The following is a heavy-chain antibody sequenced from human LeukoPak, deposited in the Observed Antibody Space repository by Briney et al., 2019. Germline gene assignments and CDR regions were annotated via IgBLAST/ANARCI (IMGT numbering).Heavy chain of an antibody. CDR3: ARGDYGGIGYYFDY. J-gene: IGHJ4*02. D-gene: IGHD4-23*01. CDR1: GYSISSGYY. Sequence: PSETLSLTCTVSGYSISSGYYWGWIRQPPGKGLEWIGSIYHSGSTYYNPSLKSRVTISVDTSKNQFSLKLSSVTAADTAVYYCARGDYGGIGYYFDYWGQGTLVTVSS. CDR2: IYHSGST. V-gene: IGHV4-38-2*02.